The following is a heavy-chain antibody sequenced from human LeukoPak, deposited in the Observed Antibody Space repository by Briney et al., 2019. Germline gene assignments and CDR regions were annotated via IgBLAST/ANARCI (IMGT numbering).Heavy chain of an antibody. CDR2: ISSGGSTI. Sequence: PGGSLRLSCAASGFTFSSYEMNWLRQAPGKGLEWVSYISSGGSTIYYADSVKGRFTISRDNAKNSLYLQMNSLRAEDTAVYYCERVRDGSQDYWGQGTLVTVSS. D-gene: IGHD5-24*01. J-gene: IGHJ4*02. CDR3: ERVRDGSQDY. CDR1: GFTFSSYE. V-gene: IGHV3-48*03.